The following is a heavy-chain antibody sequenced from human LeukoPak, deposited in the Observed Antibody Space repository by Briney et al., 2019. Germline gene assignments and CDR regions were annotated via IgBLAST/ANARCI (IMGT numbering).Heavy chain of an antibody. V-gene: IGHV4-39*07. CDR2: MYYRGST. Sequence: PSETLSLTCTVSGGSINSSSYYWGWVRQPPGKGLEWIGSMYYRGSTYYNPSLKSRVTISVDTSKNQFSLKLSSVTAADTAVYYWARDAGHQLSRRNYYAMDVWGQGTTVTVSS. J-gene: IGHJ6*02. D-gene: IGHD1-1*01. CDR1: GGSINSSSYY. CDR3: ARDAGHQLSRRNYYAMDV.